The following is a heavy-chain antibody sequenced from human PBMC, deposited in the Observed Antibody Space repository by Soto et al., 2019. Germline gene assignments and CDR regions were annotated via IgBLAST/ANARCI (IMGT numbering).Heavy chain of an antibody. J-gene: IGHJ5*02. CDR2: IYYSGST. V-gene: IGHV4-39*01. Sequence: QPQLQESGPGLVKPSETLSLTCTVSGGSISSSRYYWGWIRQRPGKGLEWIGSIYYSGSTYYNPSLKSRVTISVDTSKNQFSLKLSSVTAADTAVYHCARHPDVARGGFDPWGQRTLVTVSS. D-gene: IGHD3-10*01. CDR3: ARHPDVARGGFDP. CDR1: GGSISSSRYY.